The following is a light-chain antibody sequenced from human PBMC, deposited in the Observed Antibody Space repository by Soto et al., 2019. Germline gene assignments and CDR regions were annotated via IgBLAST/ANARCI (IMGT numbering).Light chain of an antibody. CDR2: LAS. CDR1: EDISSY. J-gene: IGKJ1*01. V-gene: IGKV1-27*01. CDR3: QKYDSAPWT. Sequence: DIQMTQSPTSLSASVGYRVTITCRASEDISSYLAWYQKKPGKVPRPLIFLASSLQSGVPSRFSGSGSGTHFTLIISSLPPEDVATYYCQKYDSAPWTFGQGTKVEIK.